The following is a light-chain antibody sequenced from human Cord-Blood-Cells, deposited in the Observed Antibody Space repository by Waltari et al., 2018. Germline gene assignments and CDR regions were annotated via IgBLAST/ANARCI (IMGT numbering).Light chain of an antibody. J-gene: IGKJ1*01. V-gene: IGKV4-1*01. CDR1: QSVLYSSNNKNY. CDR3: QQYYSTPVT. CDR2: WAS. Sequence: DIVMTQSPDSLAVSLGERATINCKSSQSVLYSSNNKNYLAWYQQKPGQPPRLLIYWASTRESGVPDRVSGSGSVTDFTLTISSLQAEDVAVYYCQQYYSTPVTFGQGTKVEIK.